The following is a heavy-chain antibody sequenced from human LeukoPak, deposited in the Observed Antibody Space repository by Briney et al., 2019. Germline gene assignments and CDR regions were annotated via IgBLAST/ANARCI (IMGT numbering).Heavy chain of an antibody. CDR1: EFTFSSYS. D-gene: IGHD5-18*01. V-gene: IGHV3-21*01. J-gene: IGHJ4*02. CDR3: ARDRGYSYGYSWGY. CDR2: ISSSSSYI. Sequence: GGSLRLSCAASEFTFSSYSMNWVRQAPGKGLEWVSSISSSSSYIYYADSVKGRFTISRDNAKNSLYLQMNSLRAEDTAAYYCARDRGYSYGYSWGYWGQGTLVTVSS.